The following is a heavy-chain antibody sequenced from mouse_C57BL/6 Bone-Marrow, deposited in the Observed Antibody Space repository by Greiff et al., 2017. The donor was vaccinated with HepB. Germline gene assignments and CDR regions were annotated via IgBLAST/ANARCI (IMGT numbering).Heavy chain of an antibody. CDR3: AREAGTY. Sequence: LVESGGGLVKPGGSLKLSCAASGFTFSDYGMHWVRQAPEKGLEWVAYISSGSSTIYDADTVKGRFTIARDNAKNTLFLQMTSLRSEDTAMYYCAREAGTYWGQGTLVTVSA. J-gene: IGHJ3*01. CDR2: ISSGSSTI. CDR1: GFTFSDYG. V-gene: IGHV5-17*01.